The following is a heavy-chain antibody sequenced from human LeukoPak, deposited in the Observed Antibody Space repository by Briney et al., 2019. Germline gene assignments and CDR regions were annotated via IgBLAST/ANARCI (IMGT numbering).Heavy chain of an antibody. Sequence: ASVKVSCKASGYTFTSYAMNWVRQAPGQGLEWMGWINTNTGNPTYAQGFTGRFVFSLDTSVSTAYLQISSLKAEDTAVYYCASLELFPKYYYYGMDVWGQGTTVTVSS. CDR2: INTNTGNP. CDR3: ASLELFPKYYYYGMDV. D-gene: IGHD1-26*01. CDR1: GYTFTSYA. J-gene: IGHJ6*02. V-gene: IGHV7-4-1*02.